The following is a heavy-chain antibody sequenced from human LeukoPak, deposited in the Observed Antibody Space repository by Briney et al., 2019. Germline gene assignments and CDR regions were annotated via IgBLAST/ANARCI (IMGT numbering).Heavy chain of an antibody. V-gene: IGHV3-66*01. CDR1: GFTLSSNY. Sequence: GGSLRLSCVASGFTLSSNYMSWVRQAPGKGLEWVSVIYSGGSTYYADSVKGRFTISRDNSKNTLYLQMNSLRAEDTAVYYCARSYVYYYGMDVWGQGTTVTVSS. J-gene: IGHJ6*02. CDR3: ARSYVYYYGMDV. D-gene: IGHD1-26*01. CDR2: IYSGGST.